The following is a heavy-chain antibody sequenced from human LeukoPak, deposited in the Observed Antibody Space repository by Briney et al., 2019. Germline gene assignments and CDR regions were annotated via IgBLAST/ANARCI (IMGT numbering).Heavy chain of an antibody. J-gene: IGHJ4*02. CDR2: IRGNGYT. D-gene: IGHD6-13*01. Sequence: TGGSLRLSCAASGFSFSSYAMSWVREAPARGLEWVSSIRGNGYTFYADSVKGRFTLSRDDSRNTVYLQLSNLRVEDTAVYYCAKANWVSNADAVFWGQGTVVTVSS. CDR3: AKANWVSNADAVF. CDR1: GFSFSSYA. V-gene: IGHV3-23*01.